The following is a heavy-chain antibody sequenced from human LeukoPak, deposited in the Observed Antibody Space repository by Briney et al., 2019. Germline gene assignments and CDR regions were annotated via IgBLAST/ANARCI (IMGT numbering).Heavy chain of an antibody. CDR3: ATAGIVLDTGAEFLHH. CDR2: FDPEDGET. V-gene: IGHV1-24*01. Sequence: ASVNVSFKVSGDTLTELSMHWVRQPPGKGLEGMGGFDPEDGETIYTQRFQGRVTMTEDTVTDTAHMELSSLTSEDTAVYYCATAGIVLDTGAEFLHHWGQGTLVTVSS. J-gene: IGHJ1*01. CDR1: GDTLTELS. D-gene: IGHD2-8*01.